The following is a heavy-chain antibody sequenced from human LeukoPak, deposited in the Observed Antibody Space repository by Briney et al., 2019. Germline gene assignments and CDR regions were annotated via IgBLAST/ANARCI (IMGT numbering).Heavy chain of an antibody. CDR2: ISGSGGST. V-gene: IGHV3-23*01. CDR1: GFTFSSYA. Sequence: GGSLRLSCAASGFTFSSYAMSWVRQAPGKGLEWVSAISGSGGSTYYADSVKGRFTISRDNSKNTLYLQMNSLRAEDTAVYYCARAVTMIGGIMIWRFDPWGQGTLVTVSS. J-gene: IGHJ5*02. D-gene: IGHD3-10*01. CDR3: ARAVTMIGGIMIWRFDP.